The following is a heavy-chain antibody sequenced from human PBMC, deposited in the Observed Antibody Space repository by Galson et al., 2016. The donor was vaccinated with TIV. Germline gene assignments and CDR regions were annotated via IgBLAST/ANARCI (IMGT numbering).Heavy chain of an antibody. Sequence: SVKVSCKASGYIFTNYYFHWVRQAPGQGLEWMGVIDPSSGGITYAQKFQARLIMTRDTSTTTVYMDLSSLKSGDTAVYYCTRDLGRLRDYWGQGTLVTVSS. CDR1: GYIFTNYY. D-gene: IGHD1-26*01. V-gene: IGHV1-46*01. CDR3: TRDLGRLRDY. CDR2: IDPSSGGI. J-gene: IGHJ4*02.